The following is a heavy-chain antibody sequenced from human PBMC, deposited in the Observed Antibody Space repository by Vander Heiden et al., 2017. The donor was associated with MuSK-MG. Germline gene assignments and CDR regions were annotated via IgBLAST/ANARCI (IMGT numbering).Heavy chain of an antibody. CDR1: GYTFTSDS. CDR2: LNTNTGNP. V-gene: IGHV7-4-1*02. J-gene: IGHJ5*02. Sequence: QMVQSGAELKKPGASVKVSCKASGYTFTSDSMNWLRKAPGQGLEWMGWLNTNTGNPTYAQGFTGRFVFSLDTSVSTAYLQISSLKAEDTAVYYCARSYYYDSSGLNWFDPWGQGTLVTVSS. D-gene: IGHD3-22*01. CDR3: ARSYYYDSSGLNWFDP.